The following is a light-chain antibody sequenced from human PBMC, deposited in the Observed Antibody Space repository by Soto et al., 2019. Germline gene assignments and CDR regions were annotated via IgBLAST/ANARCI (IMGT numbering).Light chain of an antibody. CDR3: SSYAGSSTLYV. Sequence: QSALTQPPSASGSPGQSVTISCTGTSSDVGGYNYVSWYQQHPGKAPKVVIFEVSKRPSGVPDRFSGSKSGNTASLTVSGLQAEDEADYYCSSYAGSSTLYVFGTGTQLTVL. CDR1: SSDVGGYNY. V-gene: IGLV2-8*01. J-gene: IGLJ1*01. CDR2: EVS.